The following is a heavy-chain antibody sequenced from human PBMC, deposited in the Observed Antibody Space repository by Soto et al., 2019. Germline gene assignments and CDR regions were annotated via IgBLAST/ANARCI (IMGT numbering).Heavy chain of an antibody. CDR1: GGSISSGDYY. Sequence: QVQLQESGPGLVKPSQTLSLTCTVSGGSISSGDYYWSWIRQPPGKGLEWLGYIYYSGSTYYNPSLKSRVTISVDTSKNQFSLKLSSVTAADTAVYYCARAWASGYDADYFDYWGQGTLVTVSS. V-gene: IGHV4-30-4*01. CDR3: ARAWASGYDADYFDY. J-gene: IGHJ4*02. CDR2: IYYSGST. D-gene: IGHD5-12*01.